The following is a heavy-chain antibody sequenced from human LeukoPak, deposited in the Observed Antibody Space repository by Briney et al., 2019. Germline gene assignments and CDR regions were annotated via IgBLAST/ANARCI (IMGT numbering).Heavy chain of an antibody. CDR2: IYHSGST. J-gene: IGHJ4*02. Sequence: SETLSLTCAVSGGSISSSNWWSWVRQPPGKGLEWIGEIYHSGSTNYNPSLKSRVTISVDKSKNQFSLKLSSVTAADTAVYYCAGARSGYYYVAYWGQGTLVTVSS. CDR3: AGARSGYYYVAY. V-gene: IGHV4-4*02. D-gene: IGHD3-22*01. CDR1: GGSISSSNW.